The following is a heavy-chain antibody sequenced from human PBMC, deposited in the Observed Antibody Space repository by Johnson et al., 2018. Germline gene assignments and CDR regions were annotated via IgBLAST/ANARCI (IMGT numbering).Heavy chain of an antibody. J-gene: IGHJ6*02. D-gene: IGHD3-16*01. Sequence: QVQLQESGPGLVKPSETLSLTCTVSGGSISSYYWSWIRQPPGKGLEWIGYIYYSGSTNYNPSLKSRVTISVDTSKNQFSLKLSSVTAAATAVYYCARADVWGNFYYYYGMDVWGQGTTVTVSS. CDR3: ARADVWGNFYYYYGMDV. CDR1: GGSISSYY. CDR2: IYYSGST. V-gene: IGHV4-59*01.